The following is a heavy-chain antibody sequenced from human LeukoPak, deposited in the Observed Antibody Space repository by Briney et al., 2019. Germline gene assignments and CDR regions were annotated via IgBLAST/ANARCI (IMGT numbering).Heavy chain of an antibody. J-gene: IGHJ4*02. CDR3: AKDASSYCSSTSCYVRYFDY. V-gene: IGHV3-30*02. CDR1: GFSFSTYD. Sequence: GGSLTLPCAASGFSFSTYDMHWVRQAPGKGLQWVAFIRYDGSNKYYADSVKGRFTISRDNSKNTLYLQMNSLRAEDTAVYYCAKDASSYCSSTSCYVRYFDYWGQGTLVTVSS. CDR2: IRYDGSNK. D-gene: IGHD2-2*01.